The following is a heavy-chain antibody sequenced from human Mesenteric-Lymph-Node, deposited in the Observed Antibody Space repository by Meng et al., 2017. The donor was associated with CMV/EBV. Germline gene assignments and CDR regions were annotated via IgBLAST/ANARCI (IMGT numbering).Heavy chain of an antibody. CDR2: IYVGDST. J-gene: IGHJ5*02. D-gene: IGHD2-2*01. CDR1: GFTVSSNY. Sequence: GESLKISCAASGFTVSSNYMTWVRQAPGKGLEWLSIIYVGDSTSYADSVKGRFTISRDNTKNTLYLQMNSLRPEDTAVYYCANVHCSSTSCTSFDPWGQGALVTVSS. CDR3: ANVHCSSTSCTSFDP. V-gene: IGHV3-66*02.